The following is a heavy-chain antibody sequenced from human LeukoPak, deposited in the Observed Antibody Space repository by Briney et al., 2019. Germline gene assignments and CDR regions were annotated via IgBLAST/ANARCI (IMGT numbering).Heavy chain of an antibody. Sequence: PGGSLRLSCAASGFTFSSYAMSWVRQAPGKGLEWVSAISGSGGSTYYADSVRGRFTISRDNSKNTLYLQMNSLRAEDTAVYYCAKSRSGIAAAGTNYWGQGTLVTVSS. CDR3: AKSRSGIAAAGTNY. D-gene: IGHD6-13*01. J-gene: IGHJ4*02. CDR2: ISGSGGST. CDR1: GFTFSSYA. V-gene: IGHV3-23*01.